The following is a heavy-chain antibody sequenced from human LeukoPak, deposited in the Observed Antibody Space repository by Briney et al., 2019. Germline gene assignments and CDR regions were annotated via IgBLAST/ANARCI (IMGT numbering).Heavy chain of an antibody. CDR1: GFTFSSYG. V-gene: IGHV3-30*02. CDR2: IRYDGSNK. J-gene: IGHJ4*02. CDR3: AKDLYGSGSYQIRLFDY. Sequence: GGSLRLSCAASGFTFSSYGMHWVRQAPGKGLEWVAFIRYDGSNKFYADSVKGRSTISRDNSKNTLYLQMNSLRAEDTAVYYCAKDLYGSGSYQIRLFDYWGQGTLVTVSS. D-gene: IGHD3-10*01.